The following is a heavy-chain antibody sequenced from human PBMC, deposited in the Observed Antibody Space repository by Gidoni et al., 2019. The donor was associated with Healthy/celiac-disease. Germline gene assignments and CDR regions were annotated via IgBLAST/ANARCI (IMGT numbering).Heavy chain of an antibody. CDR3: ARVPGITGYYYYGMDV. J-gene: IGHJ6*02. CDR1: GGSFSGYY. D-gene: IGHD3-16*01. V-gene: IGHV4-34*01. Sequence: QVQPQQWGAGRLQPSETLSLTCAVSGGSFSGYYWGWIRQPPGKGLEWLGEINHSGSTNYNPSLKSRVTISVDTSKNQFSLKLSSVTAADTAVYYCARVPGITGYYYYGMDVWGQGTTVTVSS. CDR2: INHSGST.